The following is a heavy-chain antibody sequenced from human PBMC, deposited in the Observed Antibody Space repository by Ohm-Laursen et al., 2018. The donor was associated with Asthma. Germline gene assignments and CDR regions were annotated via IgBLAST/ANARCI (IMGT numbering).Heavy chain of an antibody. CDR2: ISYDGSNK. J-gene: IGHJ3*02. V-gene: IGHV3-30*03. CDR3: ARTKGYCSSTSCLKLNAFDI. Sequence: SLRLSCSASGFTFSSYGMHWVRQAPGKGLEWVAVISYDGSNKYYADSVKGRFTISRDNSKNTLYLQMNSLRAEDTAVYYCARTKGYCSSTSCLKLNAFDIWGQGTMVTVSS. CDR1: GFTFSSYG. D-gene: IGHD2-2*01.